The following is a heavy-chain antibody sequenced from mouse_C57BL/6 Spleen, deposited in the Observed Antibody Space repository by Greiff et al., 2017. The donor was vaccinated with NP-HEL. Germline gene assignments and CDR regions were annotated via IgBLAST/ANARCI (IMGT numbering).Heavy chain of an antibody. CDR1: GYTFTSYW. J-gene: IGHJ3*01. D-gene: IGHD3-2*02. CDR3: ARTGDSSGYRFAY. V-gene: IGHV1-52*01. CDR2: IDPSDSET. Sequence: VQLQQPGAELVRPGSSVKLSCKASGYTFTSYWMHWVKQRPIQGLEWIGNIDPSDSETHYNQKFKDKATLTVDKSSSTAYMQLSSLTSEDSAVYYCARTGDSSGYRFAYWGQGTLVTVSA.